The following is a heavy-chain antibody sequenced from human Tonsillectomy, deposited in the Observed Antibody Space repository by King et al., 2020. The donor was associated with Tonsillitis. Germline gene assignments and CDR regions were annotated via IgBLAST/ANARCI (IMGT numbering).Heavy chain of an antibody. J-gene: IGHJ6*04. CDR1: GYSFTRFW. V-gene: IGHV5-51*03. D-gene: IGHD7-27*01. CDR2: IYPGDSDT. Sequence: QLVQSGAEVKKPGESLKISCQGFGYSFTRFWIGWVRQMPGKGLEWMGLIYPGDSDTRYSPSFQGQVTISADKSNSVAYLQWSSLEASDTAIYFCARLVRSGEPGRGYYRMDVWGKGTTVTVSS. CDR3: ARLVRSGEPGRGYYRMDV.